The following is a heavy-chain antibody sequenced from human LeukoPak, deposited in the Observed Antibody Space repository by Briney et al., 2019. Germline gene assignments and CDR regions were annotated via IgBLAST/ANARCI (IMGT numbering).Heavy chain of an antibody. V-gene: IGHV3-66*01. CDR3: ARGVYSSGYYYDAFDI. CDR1: GFTVSNNY. CDR2: IYSGGST. Sequence: GGSLTLSCAASGFTVSNNYMSWVRQAPGKGLEWVSLIYSGGSTHYTDSVKGRFNISRDNSKNTLYLQMNSLRAEDTAVYYCARGVYSSGYYYDAFDIWGQGTMVTVSS. J-gene: IGHJ3*02. D-gene: IGHD3-22*01.